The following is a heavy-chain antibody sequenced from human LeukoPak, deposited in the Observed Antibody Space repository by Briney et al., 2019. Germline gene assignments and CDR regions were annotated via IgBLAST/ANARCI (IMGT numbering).Heavy chain of an antibody. CDR1: GASFSGYY. CDR3: ARALDTAMET. V-gene: IGHV4-34*01. J-gene: IGHJ4*02. CDR2: INHSGNT. D-gene: IGHD5-18*01. Sequence: SETLSLTCAVYGASFSGYYWSWIRQPPGKGLEWIGEINHSGNTNYNSSLKSRVAMSLDTSKNQFSLKLSSVTAADTAVYYCARALDTAMETWGQGTLVTVSS.